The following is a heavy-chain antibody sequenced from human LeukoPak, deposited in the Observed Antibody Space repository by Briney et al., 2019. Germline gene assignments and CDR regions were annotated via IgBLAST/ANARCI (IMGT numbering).Heavy chain of an antibody. Sequence: GGSLRLSCAASGRNFRSSWMSWVRQAPGKGLERVANINQDGSEKYYVDSVKGRFTISRDNAKNSLYLQMNSLRVEDRAVYYCARAFYSYFDYWGQGTLVVVST. J-gene: IGHJ4*02. CDR3: ARAFYSYFDY. CDR1: GRNFRSSW. V-gene: IGHV3-7*03. D-gene: IGHD2/OR15-2a*01. CDR2: INQDGSEK.